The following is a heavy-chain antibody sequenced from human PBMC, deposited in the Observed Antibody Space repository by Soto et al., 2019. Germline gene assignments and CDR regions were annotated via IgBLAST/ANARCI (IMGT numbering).Heavy chain of an antibody. J-gene: IGHJ6*02. CDR2: ISYDGSKK. D-gene: IGHD3-22*01. CDR3: AKAIENYSTGYYKPFYYFGVDV. V-gene: IGHV3-30*18. CDR1: GFTFGSYG. Sequence: LRLSCAASGFTFGSYGMHWVRQAPGKGLERVAGISYDGSKKYYGESVKGRFTISSDNSKNTLYLQMNSLRVEDTAVYYCAKAIENYSTGYYKPFYYFGVDVWGQGTTVTVSS.